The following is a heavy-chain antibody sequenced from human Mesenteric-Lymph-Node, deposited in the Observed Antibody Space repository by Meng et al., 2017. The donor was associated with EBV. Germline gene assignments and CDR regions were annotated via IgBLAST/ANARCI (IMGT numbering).Heavy chain of an antibody. Sequence: EGQLVGSGGGSIQPGGSLRLSCAASGFTVSSNYMTWVRQAPGKGLEWLSIIYGSGRTYYADSVKGRFTISRDNSKNTLYLQMNSLRVEDTAVYYCGRFNYWGQGTLVTVSS. CDR2: IYGSGRT. CDR1: GFTVSSNY. CDR3: GRFNY. J-gene: IGHJ4*02. V-gene: IGHV3-53*01.